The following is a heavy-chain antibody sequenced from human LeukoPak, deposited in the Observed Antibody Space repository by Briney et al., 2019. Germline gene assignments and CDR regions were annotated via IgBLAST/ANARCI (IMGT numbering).Heavy chain of an antibody. J-gene: IGHJ4*02. CDR2: ISYDGSNK. V-gene: IGHV3-30*03. CDR1: GFTFSSYG. CDR3: TNFDY. D-gene: IGHD2-2*01. Sequence: PGRSLRLSCAASGFTFSSYGMHWVRQAPGKGLEWVAVISYDGSNKYYADSVKGRFTISRDNSKNTLHLQMNSLRAEDTAVYYPTNFDYWGQGTLVTVSP.